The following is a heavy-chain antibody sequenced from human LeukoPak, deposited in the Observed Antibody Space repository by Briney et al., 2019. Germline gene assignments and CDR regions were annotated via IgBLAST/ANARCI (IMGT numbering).Heavy chain of an antibody. J-gene: IGHJ4*02. Sequence: GESLKISCKGSGYSFSTYWIGWVRQMPGKGLEWMGIIYPGDSDTRYSPSFQGQVTISADKSISTAYLQWNSLKAPDTAMYYCARAVAARSFDYWGQGILVTVSS. CDR2: IYPGDSDT. CDR3: ARAVAARSFDY. CDR1: GYSFSTYW. D-gene: IGHD6-6*01. V-gene: IGHV5-51*01.